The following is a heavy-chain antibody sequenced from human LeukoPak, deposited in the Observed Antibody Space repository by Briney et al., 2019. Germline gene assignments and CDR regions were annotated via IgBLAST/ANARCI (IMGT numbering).Heavy chain of an antibody. Sequence: GGSLRLSWAASGFTFSSYSMNWVRQAPGKGLEWVSSISSSSSYIYYADSVKGRFTISRDNSKNTLYLQMNSLRAEDTAVYYWAKWDTYYDSSGYYFYWGQGTLVTVSS. CDR1: GFTFSSYS. J-gene: IGHJ4*02. CDR2: ISSSSSYI. V-gene: IGHV3-21*04. CDR3: AKWDTYYDSSGYYFY. D-gene: IGHD3-22*01.